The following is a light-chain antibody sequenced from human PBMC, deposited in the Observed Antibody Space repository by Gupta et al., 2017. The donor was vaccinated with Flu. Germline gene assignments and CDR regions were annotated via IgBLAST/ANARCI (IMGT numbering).Light chain of an antibody. CDR3: QQRTKGHPSDT. J-gene: IGKJ5*01. CDR2: DAL. V-gene: IGKV3-11*01. Sequence: TLSLSPGERATLSCRASQSISRDLAWYKKKPGQAPRLLIYDALNRAEGINARFGGSGDGTDVTLTISSRDPEDFAVYYCQQRTKGHPSDTFGQGTRMDI. CDR1: QSISRD.